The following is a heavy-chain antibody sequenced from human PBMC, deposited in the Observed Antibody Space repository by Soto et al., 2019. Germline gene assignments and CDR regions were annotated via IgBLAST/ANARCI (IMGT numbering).Heavy chain of an antibody. J-gene: IGHJ4*02. CDR2: ISSTTNYI. CDR3: ARESEDLSSNLDY. Sequence: GGSLRLSCAASGFSFHTDAMGWFRRAPGKGLEWVASISSTTNYIYYGESLKGRLTISRDNAKNSMYLQMNTLRAEDTAVYYCARESEDLSSNLDYWGQGTLVTVSS. CDR1: GFSFHTDA. V-gene: IGHV3-21*06.